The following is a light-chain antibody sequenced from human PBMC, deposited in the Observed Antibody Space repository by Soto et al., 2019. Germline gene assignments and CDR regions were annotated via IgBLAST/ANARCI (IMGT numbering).Light chain of an antibody. CDR1: QNINNY. CDR3: QQRSNWPPIT. CDR2: DAS. Sequence: DIQMTQSPSSLSASVGDRVTITCQASQNINNYLNWYQQKPGRAPKLLIYDASNLEAGVPSRFRGSGSGTDFTFTISSLDPEDFAVYYCQQRSNWPPITFGQGTRLEIK. V-gene: IGKV1-33*01. J-gene: IGKJ5*01.